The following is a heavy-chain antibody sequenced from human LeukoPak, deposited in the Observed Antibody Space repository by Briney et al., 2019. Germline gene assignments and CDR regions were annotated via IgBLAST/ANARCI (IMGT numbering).Heavy chain of an antibody. J-gene: IGHJ4*02. V-gene: IGHV4-59*03. Sequence: SETLSLTCTVSGGSIRSYYWTWVRQPPGKGLEWIGDMYYTGSTKYNPSLKSRVSISVDTSKTQFSLTLTSVTATDTAVYYCAAVVVSGTPYFDYWGQGTLVTVSS. CDR3: AAVVVSGTPYFDY. CDR1: GGSIRSYY. CDR2: MYYTGST. D-gene: IGHD2-21*02.